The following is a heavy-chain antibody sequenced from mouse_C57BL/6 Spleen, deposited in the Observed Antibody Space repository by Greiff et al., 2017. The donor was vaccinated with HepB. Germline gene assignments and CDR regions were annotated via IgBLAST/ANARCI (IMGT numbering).Heavy chain of an antibody. Sequence: EVQVVESGGGLVKPGGSLKLSCAASGFTFSDYGMHWVRQAPEKGLEWVAYISSGSSTIYYADTVKGRFTISRDNAKNTLFLQMTSLRSEDTAMYYCARSLSEAMDYWGQGTSVTVSS. CDR1: GFTFSDYG. D-gene: IGHD6-2*01. CDR2: ISSGSSTI. V-gene: IGHV5-17*01. CDR3: ARSLSEAMDY. J-gene: IGHJ4*01.